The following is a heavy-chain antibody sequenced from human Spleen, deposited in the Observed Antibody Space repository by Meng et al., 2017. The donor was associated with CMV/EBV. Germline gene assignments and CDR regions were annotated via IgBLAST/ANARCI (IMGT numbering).Heavy chain of an antibody. CDR3: ARDGQSPGLRIVVVPAGSYGMDV. Sequence: GESLKISCAASGFTFSSYSMNWVRQAPGKGLEWVSSISSSSSYIYYADSVKGRFTISRDNAKNSLYLQMNSLRAEDTAVYYCARDGQSPGLRIVVVPAGSYGMDVWGQGTTVTVSS. D-gene: IGHD2-2*01. J-gene: IGHJ6*02. V-gene: IGHV3-21*01. CDR2: ISSSSSYI. CDR1: GFTFSSYS.